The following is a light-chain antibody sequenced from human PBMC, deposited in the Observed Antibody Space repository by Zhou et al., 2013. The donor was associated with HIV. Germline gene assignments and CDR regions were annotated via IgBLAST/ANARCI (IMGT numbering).Light chain of an antibody. CDR3: QQYNTYPIT. J-gene: IGKJ5*01. CDR1: QSISSY. Sequence: DIQMTQSPSSLSASVGDRVTITCRASQSISSYLNWYQKRPGKAPKLLISKASSLESGVPLRFSGSRSGTEFTLTISSLQPDDYATYYCQQYNTYPITFGQGTRLEI. CDR2: KAS. V-gene: IGKV1-5*03.